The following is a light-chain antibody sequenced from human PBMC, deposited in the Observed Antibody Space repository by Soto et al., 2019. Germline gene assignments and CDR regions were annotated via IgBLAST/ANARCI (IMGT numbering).Light chain of an antibody. CDR2: EVT. J-gene: IGLJ1*01. V-gene: IGLV2-14*01. Sequence: QSALTQPASVSGSPGQSITISCTGTGSDVGGYDYVSWYQHHPGKAPKVMIYEVTKRPSGVSNRFSGSKSGNTASLTISGLLAEDEADYYCSSYTSSSTYVFGTGTKVTV. CDR1: GSDVGGYDY. CDR3: SSYTSSSTYV.